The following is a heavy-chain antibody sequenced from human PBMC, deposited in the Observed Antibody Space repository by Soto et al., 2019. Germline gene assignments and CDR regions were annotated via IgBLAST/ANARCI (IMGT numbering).Heavy chain of an antibody. Sequence: ASVKVSCKASGYTFTGYYMHWVRQAPGQGLEWMGWINPNSGGPNYAQKFQGWVTMTRDTSISADYMELSRLRSDDTAVYYCARGGHIVVVTAIPGYSTDYWGQGTLVTVSS. V-gene: IGHV1-2*04. J-gene: IGHJ4*02. CDR3: ARGGHIVVVTAIPGYSTDY. CDR2: INPNSGGP. CDR1: GYTFTGYY. D-gene: IGHD2-21*02.